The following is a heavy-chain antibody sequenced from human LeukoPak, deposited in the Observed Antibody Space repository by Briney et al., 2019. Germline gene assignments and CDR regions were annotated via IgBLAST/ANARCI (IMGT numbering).Heavy chain of an antibody. CDR3: ARLKYYGSGRRLPTPNQANWFDP. D-gene: IGHD3-10*01. J-gene: IGHJ5*02. V-gene: IGHV4-39*01. CDR1: GGSISTSTYY. CDR2: IYKTGST. Sequence: PSETLSLTCIVSGGSISTSTYYWAWVRQPPGKGLEWIGSIYKTGSTNYGPSLKSRVTISVDTSENQFSLKLSSVTAADTAVYYCARLKYYGSGRRLPTPNQANWFDPWGQGTLVTVSS.